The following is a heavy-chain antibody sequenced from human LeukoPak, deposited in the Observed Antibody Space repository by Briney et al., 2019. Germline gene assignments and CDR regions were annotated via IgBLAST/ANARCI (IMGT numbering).Heavy chain of an antibody. V-gene: IGHV3-21*01. J-gene: IGHJ4*02. D-gene: IGHD2-15*01. CDR2: ISSSSSYI. Sequence: GGSLRLSCAASGFTFSSYSMNWVRQAPGKGLEWVSSISSSSSYIYYADSVKGRFTISRDNAKNSLYLQMNSLRAEDTAVYYCARDQEPYCSGGSCYPIDYRGQGTLVTVSS. CDR3: ARDQEPYCSGGSCYPIDY. CDR1: GFTFSSYS.